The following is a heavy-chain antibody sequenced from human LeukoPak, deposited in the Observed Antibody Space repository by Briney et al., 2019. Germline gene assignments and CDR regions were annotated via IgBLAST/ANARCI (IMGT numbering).Heavy chain of an antibody. J-gene: IGHJ2*01. CDR3: ARGISYSGGYYGESWYCDL. Sequence: EAGGSLRLSCAASGFTVSFYYMSWVRQAPGKGLEWVSLVYSSGSTYTEDSRKDRFPISSDSDKNTLSLQMRAQGAGDTAAYYCARGISYSGGYYGESWYCDLWGRGTLVTVSS. CDR2: VYSSGST. V-gene: IGHV3-66*01. CDR1: GFTVSFYY. D-gene: IGHD4-17*01.